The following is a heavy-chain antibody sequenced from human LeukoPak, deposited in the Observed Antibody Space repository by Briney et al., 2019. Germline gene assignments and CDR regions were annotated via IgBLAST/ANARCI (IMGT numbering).Heavy chain of an antibody. J-gene: IGHJ3*02. Sequence: PGRSLRLSCAASGFTFSSYAMHWVRQAPGKGLGWVAVISYDGSNKYYADSVKGRFTISRDNSKNTLYLQMNSLRAEDTAVYYCARASQTTDDAFDIWGQGTMVTVSS. D-gene: IGHD4-17*01. CDR1: GFTFSSYA. CDR2: ISYDGSNK. CDR3: ARASQTTDDAFDI. V-gene: IGHV3-30-3*01.